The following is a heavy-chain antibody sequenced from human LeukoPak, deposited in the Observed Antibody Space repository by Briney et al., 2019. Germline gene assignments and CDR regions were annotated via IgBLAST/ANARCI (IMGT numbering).Heavy chain of an antibody. CDR1: GYPIRSYY. J-gene: IGHJ3*02. Sequence: SETLSLTCTVPGYPIRSYYWTWIPQTPGKVLERIGYIYYSGGTKYNPYIKNRVTISVDTSKNKFSLKLSSVTAADTAVYYCARVRYQLHRGGAFDIWGQGTMVTVSS. V-gene: IGHV4-59*13. D-gene: IGHD2-2*01. CDR3: ARVRYQLHRGGAFDI. CDR2: IYYSGGT.